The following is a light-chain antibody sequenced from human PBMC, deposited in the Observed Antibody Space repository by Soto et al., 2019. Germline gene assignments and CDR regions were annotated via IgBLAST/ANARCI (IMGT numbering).Light chain of an antibody. CDR1: SSDVGDYNY. Sequence: QSALNQPASVSGSPGQSITISCTGTSSDVGDYNYVSWYQQQPGKAPKLMLYDVSNRPSGISNRFSGSKSGNTASLTISGLQAEDEADYYCSSYTSSSTLFGTGTKLTVL. CDR3: SSYTSSSTL. J-gene: IGLJ1*01. CDR2: DVS. V-gene: IGLV2-14*01.